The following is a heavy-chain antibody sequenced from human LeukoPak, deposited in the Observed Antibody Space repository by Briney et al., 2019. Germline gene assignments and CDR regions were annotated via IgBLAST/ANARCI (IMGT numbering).Heavy chain of an antibody. CDR3: AREGDGYNF. CDR1: GYTFSGYY. V-gene: IGHV1-2*02. CDR2: INPNSGGT. D-gene: IGHD5-24*01. Sequence: ASVKVSCKASGYTFSGYYIHWVRQAPGQGLEWMGWINPNSGGTNYAQKFQGRVTMTRDTSTSTAYMELSSLRSDDTAVYYRAREGDGYNFWGQGTLVTVSS. J-gene: IGHJ4*02.